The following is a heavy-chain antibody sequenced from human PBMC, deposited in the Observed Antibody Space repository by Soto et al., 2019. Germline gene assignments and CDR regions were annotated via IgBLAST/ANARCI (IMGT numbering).Heavy chain of an antibody. CDR2: INHSGST. CDR3: AGEVDAAWFDP. D-gene: IGHD1-26*01. J-gene: IGHJ5*02. CDR1: GGSFSGYY. V-gene: IGHV4-34*01. Sequence: QVQLQQWGAGLLKPSETLSLTCAVYGGSFSGYYWSWIRQPPGKGLEWIGEINHSGSTNYNPSLKSRVTISVDTSKNQFSLKLSSVTAADTAVYYCAGEVDAAWFDPWGQGTLVIVSS.